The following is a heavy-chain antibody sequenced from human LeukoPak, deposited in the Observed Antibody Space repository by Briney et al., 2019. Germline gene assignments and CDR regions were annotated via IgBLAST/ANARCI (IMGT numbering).Heavy chain of an antibody. CDR3: AKGELQLGQDAFDI. J-gene: IGHJ3*02. D-gene: IGHD6-13*01. CDR2: ISPSGGAT. Sequence: PGGSLRLSCAASGFTFSGNAASWVRQAPGKGPEWVAGISPSGGATYYPASVKGRFTIPRDTSKNTLYLEMNNLRAEDTALYYCAKGELQLGQDAFDIWGQGTMVTVSS. V-gene: IGHV3-23*01. CDR1: GFTFSGNA.